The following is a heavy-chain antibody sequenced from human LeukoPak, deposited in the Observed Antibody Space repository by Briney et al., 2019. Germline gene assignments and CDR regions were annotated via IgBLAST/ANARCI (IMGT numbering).Heavy chain of an antibody. Sequence: PSETLSLTCTVSRGSISNYYWSWIRQPAGKGLEWIGRLYTTGSTNYNPSLKSRVTMSVDTSKNQFSLKLSSVTAADTAVYYCARGLTSGSYNNWFDPWGQGTLVTVSS. D-gene: IGHD3-10*01. J-gene: IGHJ5*02. CDR2: LYTTGST. CDR1: RGSISNYY. V-gene: IGHV4-4*07. CDR3: ARGLTSGSYNNWFDP.